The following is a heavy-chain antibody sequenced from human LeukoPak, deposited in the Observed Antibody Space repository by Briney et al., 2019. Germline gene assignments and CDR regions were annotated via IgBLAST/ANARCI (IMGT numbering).Heavy chain of an antibody. Sequence: GASVKVSCKVSGYTLTELSMHWVRQAPGKGLEWMGGFDPEDGETIYAQKFQGRVTMTEDTSTDTAYMELSSLRSEDTAVYYCATVAYCGGDCYWDAFDIWGQGTMVTVSS. J-gene: IGHJ3*02. CDR1: GYTLTELS. CDR3: ATVAYCGGDCYWDAFDI. V-gene: IGHV1-24*01. D-gene: IGHD2-21*01. CDR2: FDPEDGET.